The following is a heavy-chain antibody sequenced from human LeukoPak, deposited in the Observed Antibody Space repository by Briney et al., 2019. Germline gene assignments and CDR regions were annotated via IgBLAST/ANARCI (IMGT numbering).Heavy chain of an antibody. V-gene: IGHV1-24*01. CDR2: INLEHGNP. J-gene: IGHJ4*02. D-gene: IGHD6-19*01. Sequence: GASVKVSCKVSGSSLIELSTHWVRQAPGKGLEWMESINLEHGNPVYAQKFQGRITMTEDTTTDTAYMEVNSLTSEDTAIYYCAKGVAVAGTPPGSDYWGQGTLLTVSS. CDR3: AKGVAVAGTPPGSDY. CDR1: GSSLIELS.